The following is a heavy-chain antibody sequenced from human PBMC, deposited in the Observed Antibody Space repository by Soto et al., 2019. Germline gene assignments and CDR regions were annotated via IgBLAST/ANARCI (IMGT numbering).Heavy chain of an antibody. CDR3: AREGYCISTSCYGLGFDY. D-gene: IGHD2-2*01. J-gene: IGHJ4*02. CDR1: GGTFSSYA. V-gene: IGHV1-69*11. CDR2: IIPILGTA. Sequence: QVQLVQSGAEVEKPGSSVKVSCKASGGTFSSYAISWVRQAPGQGLEWMGGIIPILGTANYAQKFQGRVTITADESTSTAYRELSSLRSEDTAVYYCAREGYCISTSCYGLGFDYWGQGTLVTVSS.